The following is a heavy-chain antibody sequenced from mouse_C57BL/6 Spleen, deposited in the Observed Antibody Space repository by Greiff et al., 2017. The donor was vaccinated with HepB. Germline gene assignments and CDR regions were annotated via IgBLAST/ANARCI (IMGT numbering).Heavy chain of an antibody. Sequence: VQLQQSGAELVRPGSSVKLSCKASGYTFTSYWMHWVKQRPIQGLEWIGNIDPSDSETHYNQKFKDKATLTVDKSSSTAYMQLSSLPSEDAAVYDWARGRAWFAYWGQGTLVTVSA. CDR3: ARGRAWFAY. CDR1: GYTFTSYW. J-gene: IGHJ3*01. CDR2: IDPSDSET. V-gene: IGHV1-52*01.